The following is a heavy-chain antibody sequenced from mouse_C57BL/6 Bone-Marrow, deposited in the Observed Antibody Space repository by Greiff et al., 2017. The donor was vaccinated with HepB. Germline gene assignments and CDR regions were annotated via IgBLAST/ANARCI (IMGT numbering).Heavy chain of an antibody. Sequence: QVQLQQSGAELVRPGTSVKVSCKASGYAFTNYLIEWEKQRPGQGLEWIGVINPGSGGTNYNEKFKGKATLTADKSSSTAYMQLSSLTSEDSAVYFCARFDSSFDYWGQGTTLTVSS. CDR3: ARFDSSFDY. D-gene: IGHD2-4*01. V-gene: IGHV1-54*01. CDR1: GYAFTNYL. J-gene: IGHJ2*01. CDR2: INPGSGGT.